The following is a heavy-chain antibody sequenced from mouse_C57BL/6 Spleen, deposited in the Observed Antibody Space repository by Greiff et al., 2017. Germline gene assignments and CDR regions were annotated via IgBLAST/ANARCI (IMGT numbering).Heavy chain of an antibody. Sequence: QVQLQQSGAELVKPGASVKMSCKASGYTFTSYWITWVKQRPGQGLEWIGDIYPGSGSTNYNEKFKSKATLTVDTSSSTAYMQLSSLTSEDSAVYYCARYGLRYAMDYWGQGTSVTVSS. J-gene: IGHJ4*01. V-gene: IGHV1-55*01. CDR2: IYPGSGST. CDR1: GYTFTSYW. CDR3: ARYGLRYAMDY. D-gene: IGHD1-1*01.